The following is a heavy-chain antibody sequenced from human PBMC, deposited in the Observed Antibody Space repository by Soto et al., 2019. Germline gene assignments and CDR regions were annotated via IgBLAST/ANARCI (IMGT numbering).Heavy chain of an antibody. Sequence: EVQLVESGGGLVQPGGSLRLSCAACGFTISSYRMNWVRQAPGKGLEWVSYVSSSSSTINYADSVKGRFTISRDNAKNSLYLQMNSLRDEATAVYYCARDGYSSYYFDYWGQGTLVTVSS. D-gene: IGHD5-18*01. CDR3: ARDGYSSYYFDY. CDR2: VSSSSSTI. V-gene: IGHV3-48*02. J-gene: IGHJ4*02. CDR1: GFTISSYR.